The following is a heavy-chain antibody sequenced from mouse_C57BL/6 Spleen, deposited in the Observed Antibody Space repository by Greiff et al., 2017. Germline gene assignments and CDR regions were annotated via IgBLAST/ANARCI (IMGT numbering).Heavy chain of an antibody. CDR2: ISDGGSYT. V-gene: IGHV5-4*01. J-gene: IGHJ3*01. CDR3: ARDRYDYDGAWFAY. CDR1: GFTFSSYA. D-gene: IGHD2-4*01. Sequence: EVKLMESGGGLVKPGGSLKLSCAASGFTFSSYAMSWVRQTPEKRLEWVATISDGGSYTYYPDNVKGRFTISRDNAKNNLYLQMSHLKSEDTAMYYCARDRYDYDGAWFAYWGQGTLVTVSA.